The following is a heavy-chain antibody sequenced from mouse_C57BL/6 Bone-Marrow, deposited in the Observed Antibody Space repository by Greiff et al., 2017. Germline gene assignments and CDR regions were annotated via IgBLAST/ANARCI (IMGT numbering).Heavy chain of an antibody. Sequence: DVKLVESEGGLVQPGSSMKLSCTASGFTFSDYYMAWVRQVPEKGLEWVANINYDGSSTYYLDSLKSRFIISRDNAKNILYLQMSSLKSEDTATYYCARLREYFDYWGQGTTLTVSS. D-gene: IGHD1-1*01. CDR3: ARLREYFDY. V-gene: IGHV5-16*01. J-gene: IGHJ2*01. CDR1: GFTFSDYY. CDR2: INYDGSST.